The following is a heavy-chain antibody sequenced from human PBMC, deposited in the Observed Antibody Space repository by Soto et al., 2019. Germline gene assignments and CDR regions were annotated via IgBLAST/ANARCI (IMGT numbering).Heavy chain of an antibody. D-gene: IGHD6-13*01. J-gene: IGHJ6*03. V-gene: IGHV4-59*08. CDR2: IYYSGST. CDR1: GGSISSYY. Sequence: SETLSLTCTVSGGSISSYYWSWIRQPPGKGLEWIGYIYYSGSTNYNPSLKSRVTISVDTSKNQFSLKLSSVTAADTAVYYCARLAAAGHYYYYYMDVWGKGTTVTVSS. CDR3: ARLAAAGHYYYYYMDV.